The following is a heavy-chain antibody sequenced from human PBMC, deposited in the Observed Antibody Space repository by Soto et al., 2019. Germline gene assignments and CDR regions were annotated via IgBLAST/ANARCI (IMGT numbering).Heavy chain of an antibody. Sequence: PSETLSLTCTVSGGSIVTYYCIFSRQPPGKGLEWIGYIYYGGSTNHNPSLNSRVTFSVDTSRNQIFLTLTSVSAADTAVYYCARSGNSNGLVFDYWGQGTQVTVSS. J-gene: IGHJ4*02. CDR2: IYYGGST. CDR1: GGSIVTYY. D-gene: IGHD5-18*01. V-gene: IGHV4-59*01. CDR3: ARSGNSNGLVFDY.